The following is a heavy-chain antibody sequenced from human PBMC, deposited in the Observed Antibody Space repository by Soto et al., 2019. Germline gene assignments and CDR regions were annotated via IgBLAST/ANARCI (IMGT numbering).Heavy chain of an antibody. CDR1: GDMFRNSA. CDR2: IIPLFRKT. Sequence: QVQLVQSGAEVKRPGSSVKVSCKASGDMFRNSAFTWVRQAPGQGLAWMGVIIPLFRKTDVAQKFQGRVNLTSDESTSSLYMEVSSLSSEDTAVDYCARARLSNGDPNIYFFYGLAVWGQGTTITFSS. CDR3: ARARLSNGDPNIYFFYGLAV. J-gene: IGHJ6*02. V-gene: IGHV1-69*01. D-gene: IGHD3-10*01.